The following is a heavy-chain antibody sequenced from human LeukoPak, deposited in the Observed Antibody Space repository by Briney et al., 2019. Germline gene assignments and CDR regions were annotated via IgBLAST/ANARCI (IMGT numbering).Heavy chain of an antibody. CDR3: ARGPGLVVVGTEYFQH. D-gene: IGHD3-22*01. Sequence: SVKVSCKASGGTFSSYAISWVRQAPGQGLEWMGRIIPIFGTANYAQKFQGRVTITTDESTSTAYMELSSLRSEDTAVYYCARGPGLVVVGTEYFQHWGQDTLVTVSS. CDR2: IIPIFGTA. V-gene: IGHV1-69*05. CDR1: GGTFSSYA. J-gene: IGHJ1*01.